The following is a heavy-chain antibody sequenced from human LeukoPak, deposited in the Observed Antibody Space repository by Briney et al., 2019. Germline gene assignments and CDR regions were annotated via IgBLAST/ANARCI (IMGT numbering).Heavy chain of an antibody. CDR3: ARMYSGSYGGIDY. D-gene: IGHD1-26*01. CDR1: GGSISSYY. J-gene: IGHJ4*02. V-gene: IGHV4-4*07. Sequence: SETLSLTCTVSGGSISSYYWSWIRQPAGKGLEWIGRIYSSGSTDYNLSLKSRVTMPVDTSKNQFSLKLSSETAADTAVYYCARMYSGSYGGIDYWGQGTLVTVSS. CDR2: IYSSGST.